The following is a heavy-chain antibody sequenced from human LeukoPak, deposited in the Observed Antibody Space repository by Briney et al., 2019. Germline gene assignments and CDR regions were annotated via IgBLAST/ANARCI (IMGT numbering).Heavy chain of an antibody. CDR1: GFTVSSNY. J-gene: IGHJ4*02. CDR3: AKDFLPFSAYYFDY. D-gene: IGHD1-26*01. CDR2: IYSGGST. Sequence: GGSLRLSCAASGFTVSSNYMSWVRQAPGKGLEWVSVIYSGGSTYYADSVKGRFTISRDNSKNTLYLQMNSLRAEDTAVYYCAKDFLPFSAYYFDYWGQGTLVTVSS. V-gene: IGHV3-53*05.